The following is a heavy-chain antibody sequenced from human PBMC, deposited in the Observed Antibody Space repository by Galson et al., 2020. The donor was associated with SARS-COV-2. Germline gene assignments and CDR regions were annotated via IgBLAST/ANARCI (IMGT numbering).Heavy chain of an antibody. J-gene: IGHJ5*02. CDR1: GYTLTELS. V-gene: IGHV1-24*01. D-gene: IGHD2-15*01. CDR3: ATSTVLAASHWFDP. CDR2: FDPEDGET. Sequence: ASVKVSCKVSGYTLTELSMHWVRQAPGKGLEWMGGFDPEDGETIYAQKFQGRVTMTEDTSTDTAYMELSSLRSEDTAVYYCATSTVLAASHWFDPWGQGTLVTVSS.